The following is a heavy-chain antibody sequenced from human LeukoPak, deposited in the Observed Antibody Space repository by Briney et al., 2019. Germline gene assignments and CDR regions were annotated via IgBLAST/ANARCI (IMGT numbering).Heavy chain of an antibody. CDR3: ARAEGGSDFWSGYYGVSGNFDY. V-gene: IGHV4-39*07. D-gene: IGHD3-3*01. CDR2: IYYSGST. J-gene: IGHJ2*01. CDR1: GGSISSSSYY. Sequence: SETLSLTCTVSGGSISSSSYYWGWIREPPGKGLEWIGSIYYSGSTYYNPSLKSRVTISVDTSKNQFSLKLSSVTAADTAVYYCARAEGGSDFWSGYYGVSGNFDYWGRGTLVTVSS.